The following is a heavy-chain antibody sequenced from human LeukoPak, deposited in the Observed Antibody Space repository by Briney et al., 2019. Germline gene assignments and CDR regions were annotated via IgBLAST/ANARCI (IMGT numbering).Heavy chain of an antibody. D-gene: IGHD3-22*01. CDR3: AREPYYDSSGFPVDY. V-gene: IGHV3-21*01. CDR2: ISSGSSYI. J-gene: IGHJ4*02. CDR1: GFTFSSYT. Sequence: GGSLRLSCAASGFTFSSYTMSWVRQAPGKGLEWVSSISSGSSYIYYSDSVKGRFTISRDNAKNSLYLQMNSLRDEDTAVYYCAREPYYDSSGFPVDYWGQGTLVTVSS.